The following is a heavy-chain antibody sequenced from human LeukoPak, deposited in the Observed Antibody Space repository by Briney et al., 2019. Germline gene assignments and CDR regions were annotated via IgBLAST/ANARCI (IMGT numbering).Heavy chain of an antibody. CDR3: ARERGVVVLDY. J-gene: IGHJ4*02. Sequence: ASVKVSCKASGYTFTGYYMHWVRQAPGQGLEWMGWISAYNGNTNYAQKLQGRVTMTTDTSTSTAYMELSRLRSDDTAVCYCARERGVVVLDYWGQGTLVTVSS. CDR2: ISAYNGNT. D-gene: IGHD2-15*01. V-gene: IGHV1-18*04. CDR1: GYTFTGYY.